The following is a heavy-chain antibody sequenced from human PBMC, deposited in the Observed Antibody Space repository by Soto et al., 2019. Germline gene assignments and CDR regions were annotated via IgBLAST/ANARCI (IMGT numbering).Heavy chain of an antibody. V-gene: IGHV5-10-1*01. CDR1: GYSFTSYW. CDR2: IDPSDSYT. CDR3: AIDSDYDFWSGYFLLGAFDI. J-gene: IGHJ3*02. D-gene: IGHD3-3*01. Sequence: GESLKISCKGSGYSFTSYWISWVRQMPGKGLEWMGRIDPSDSYTNYSPSFQGHVTISADKSISTAYLQWSSLKASDTAMYYCAIDSDYDFWSGYFLLGAFDIWGQGTMVTVSS.